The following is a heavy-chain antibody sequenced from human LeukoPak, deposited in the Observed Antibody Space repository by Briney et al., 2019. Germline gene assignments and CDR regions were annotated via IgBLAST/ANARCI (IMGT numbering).Heavy chain of an antibody. Sequence: PGGSLRLSCAASGFTFSSYSMNWVRQAPGKGLEWVSYISSSTSTIYYADSVKGRFTISRDNAKNSLYLQMNNLRAEGTAVYYCARVLAFDIWGQGTMVTVSS. CDR1: GFTFSSYS. J-gene: IGHJ3*02. CDR3: ARVLAFDI. V-gene: IGHV3-48*01. CDR2: ISSSTSTI.